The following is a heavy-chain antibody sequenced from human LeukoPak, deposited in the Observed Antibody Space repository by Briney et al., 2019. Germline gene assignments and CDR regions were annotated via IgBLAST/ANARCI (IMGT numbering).Heavy chain of an antibody. J-gene: IGHJ6*03. V-gene: IGHV3-15*01. D-gene: IGHD6-19*01. Sequence: PGGSLRLSCAASGFTFSNAWMSWVRQAPGKGLEWVGRIKSKTDGGTTDYAAPVKGRFTISRDDSKNTLYLQMNSLKTEDTAVYYCTTGIAVAANRNYYYYYYMDVWGKGTTVTVPS. CDR3: TTGIAVAANRNYYYYYYMDV. CDR2: IKSKTDGGTT. CDR1: GFTFSNAW.